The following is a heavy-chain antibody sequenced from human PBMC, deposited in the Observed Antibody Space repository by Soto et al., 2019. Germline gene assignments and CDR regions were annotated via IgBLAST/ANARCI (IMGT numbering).Heavy chain of an antibody. CDR3: ARDLPYYYDSSGYSEDY. CDR1: GYTFTGYY. D-gene: IGHD3-22*01. V-gene: IGHV1-2*02. Sequence: ASVKVSCKASGYTFTGYYMHWVRQAPGQGLEWMGWINPNSGGTNYAQKFQGRVTMTRDTSISTAYMELSRLRSDDTAVYYCARDLPYYYDSSGYSEDYWGQGTLVTVSS. J-gene: IGHJ4*02. CDR2: INPNSGGT.